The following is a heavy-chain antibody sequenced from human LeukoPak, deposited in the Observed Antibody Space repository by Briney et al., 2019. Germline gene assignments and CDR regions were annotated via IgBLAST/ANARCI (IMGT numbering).Heavy chain of an antibody. Sequence: PGGSLRLSCAASGFTFSDYYMSWIRQAPGKGLEWVSYISGSGSTIYYADSVKGRFTISRDNAKNSLYLQMNSLRAEDTAVYYCARGRIAVAGPEEYFQHWGQGTLVTVSS. CDR2: ISGSGSTI. D-gene: IGHD6-19*01. CDR1: GFTFSDYY. V-gene: IGHV3-11*04. J-gene: IGHJ1*01. CDR3: ARGRIAVAGPEEYFQH.